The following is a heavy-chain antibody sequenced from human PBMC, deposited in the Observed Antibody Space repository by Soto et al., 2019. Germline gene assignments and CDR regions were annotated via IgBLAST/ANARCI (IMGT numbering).Heavy chain of an antibody. V-gene: IGHV4-59*12. D-gene: IGHD3-10*01. Sequence: SETQSLTCTVAGGSISSYYWSWIRQPPGKGLEWIGYIYYSGSTSYNPSLKSRVTISVDKSKNQFSLKLSSVTAADTAVYYCARDQYGSGSVHYYYGMDVWGQGTTVTVSS. CDR2: IYYSGST. J-gene: IGHJ6*02. CDR3: ARDQYGSGSVHYYYGMDV. CDR1: GGSISSYY.